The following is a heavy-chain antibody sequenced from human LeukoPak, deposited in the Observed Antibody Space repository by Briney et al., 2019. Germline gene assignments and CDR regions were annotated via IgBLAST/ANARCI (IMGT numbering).Heavy chain of an antibody. CDR3: ARSLIRGNYDSMYYFDY. CDR2: ISYDGSNK. Sequence: PGGSLRLSCAASGFTFSSYAMHWVRQAPGKGLEWVAVISYDGSNKYYADSVKGRFTISRDNSKNTLYLQMNSLRAEDTAVYYCARSLIRGNYDSMYYFDYWAREPWSPSPQ. CDR1: GFTFSSYA. J-gene: IGHJ4*02. D-gene: IGHD3-3*01. V-gene: IGHV3-30-3*01.